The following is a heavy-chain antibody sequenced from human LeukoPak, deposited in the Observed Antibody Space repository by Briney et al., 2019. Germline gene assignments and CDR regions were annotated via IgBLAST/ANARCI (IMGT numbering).Heavy chain of an antibody. CDR1: GGSISSSSYY. CDR3: AREALDYGDYFSWFDP. Sequence: SETLSLTCTVSGGSISSSSYYWGWIRQPPGKGLEWIGSIYYSGSTYYNPSLKSRVTISVDTSKNQFSLKLSSVTAADTAVYYSAREALDYGDYFSWFDPWGQGTLVTVSS. V-gene: IGHV4-39*07. J-gene: IGHJ5*02. D-gene: IGHD4-17*01. CDR2: IYYSGST.